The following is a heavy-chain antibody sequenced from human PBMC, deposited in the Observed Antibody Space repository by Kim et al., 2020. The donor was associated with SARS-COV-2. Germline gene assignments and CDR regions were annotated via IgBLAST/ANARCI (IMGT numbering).Heavy chain of an antibody. CDR3: ARHDGTDCRGSSCYVYGMDV. D-gene: IGHD2-15*01. CDR1: GYSFTDYW. V-gene: IGHV5-51*01. J-gene: IGHJ6*02. CDR2: IYPGDSDT. Sequence: GESLKISCKGSGYSFTDYWIAWVRQMPGKGLEWMGIIYPGDSDTKYSPSFQGQVAISADKSISTAYLQWSSLKASDTAKYYCARHDGTDCRGSSCYVYGMDVWGQGTTVTVSS.